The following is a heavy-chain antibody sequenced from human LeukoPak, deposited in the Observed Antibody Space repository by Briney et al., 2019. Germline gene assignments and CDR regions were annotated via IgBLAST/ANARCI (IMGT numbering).Heavy chain of an antibody. J-gene: IGHJ4*02. Sequence: SVKVSCKASGGTFSSYAISWVRQAPGQGLEWMGRIIPIFGTANYAQKFQGRVTITTDGSTSTAYMELSSLRSEDTAVYYCASSSPYGDYGKDDYWGQGTLVTVSS. CDR3: ASSSPYGDYGKDDY. V-gene: IGHV1-69*05. CDR2: IIPIFGTA. D-gene: IGHD4-17*01. CDR1: GGTFSSYA.